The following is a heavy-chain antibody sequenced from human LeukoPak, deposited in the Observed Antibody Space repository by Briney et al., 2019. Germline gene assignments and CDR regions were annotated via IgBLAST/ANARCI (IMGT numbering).Heavy chain of an antibody. CDR3: AKGSGWYV. J-gene: IGHJ4*02. CDR2: ISYDGSNK. D-gene: IGHD6-19*01. Sequence: PGRSLRLSCAASGFTFSSYGMHWVRQAPGKGLEWVAVISYDGSNKYYADSVKGRFTISRDNSKNPLYLQINSLRAEDTAVYYCAKGSGWYVWGQGTLVTVSS. V-gene: IGHV3-30*18. CDR1: GFTFSSYG.